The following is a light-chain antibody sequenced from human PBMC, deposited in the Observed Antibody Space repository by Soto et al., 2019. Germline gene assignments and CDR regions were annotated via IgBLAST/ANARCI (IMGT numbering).Light chain of an antibody. Sequence: DIQMTQSPSSLSASVGDRVTITCRASQRISSYLNWYQQNPRKAPKLLIYAASSLQSGDTSRFSGSGYGTEFTLAISSLQHEDFAAYYCQQSYSTPWTVGRGTKVEIK. V-gene: IGKV1-39*01. CDR1: QRISSY. J-gene: IGKJ1*01. CDR3: QQSYSTPWT. CDR2: AAS.